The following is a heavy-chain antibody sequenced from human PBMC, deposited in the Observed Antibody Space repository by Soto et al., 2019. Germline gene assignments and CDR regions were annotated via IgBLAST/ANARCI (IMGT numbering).Heavy chain of an antibody. Sequence: ETLSLTCAVYGGSFSGYYWSWIRQPPGKGLEWIGEINHSGSTNYNPSLKSRVNISVDTSKNQFSLKLSSVTAADTAVYYCARGSRVAARPDFGYWGQGTLVTVSS. CDR3: ARGSRVAARPDFGY. J-gene: IGHJ4*02. V-gene: IGHV4-34*01. D-gene: IGHD6-6*01. CDR2: INHSGST. CDR1: GGSFSGYY.